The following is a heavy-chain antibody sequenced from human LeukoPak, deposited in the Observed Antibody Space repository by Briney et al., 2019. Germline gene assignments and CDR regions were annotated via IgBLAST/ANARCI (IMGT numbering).Heavy chain of an antibody. Sequence: SETLSLTCTVSGASISNYYWSWIRQPPGKGLECIGYVSYSGRTNHNPSLKSRVTISADTSKNQFSLKLTSVTAADTAVYYCARHERGAENSDYWGQGTLVTASS. CDR1: GASISNYY. CDR2: VSYSGRT. J-gene: IGHJ4*02. D-gene: IGHD1-1*01. CDR3: ARHERGAENSDY. V-gene: IGHV4-59*08.